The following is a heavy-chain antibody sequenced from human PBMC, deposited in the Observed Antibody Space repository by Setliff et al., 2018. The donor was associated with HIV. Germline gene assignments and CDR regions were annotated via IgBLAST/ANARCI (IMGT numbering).Heavy chain of an antibody. D-gene: IGHD1-1*01. V-gene: IGHV1-69*10. CDR1: GGSFSDYS. CDR3: ARGQLKPTGYYFDS. J-gene: IGHJ4*02. CDR2: ILPMASLP. Sequence: ASVKVSCKASGGSFSDYSISWVRLAPGQGFEWMGGILPMASLPNFAQRFLGRLTITANRSTTTAYMELSSLTSEDTAVSYCARGQLKPTGYYFDSWGLGTLVTVSS.